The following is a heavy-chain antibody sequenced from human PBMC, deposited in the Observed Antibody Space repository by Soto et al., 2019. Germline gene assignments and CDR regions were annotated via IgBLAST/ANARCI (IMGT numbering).Heavy chain of an antibody. Sequence: SGPTLVNPTQTLTLTCTFSGFSLSTSGVGVGWIRQPPGKALEWLALIYWDDDKRYSPSLKSRLTITKDTSKNQVVLTMTNMDPVDTATYYCAHSQGGYDRGGYYYYYMDVWGKGTTVTVSS. CDR1: GFSLSTSGVG. CDR2: IYWDDDK. D-gene: IGHD5-12*01. V-gene: IGHV2-5*02. CDR3: AHSQGGYDRGGYYYYYMDV. J-gene: IGHJ6*03.